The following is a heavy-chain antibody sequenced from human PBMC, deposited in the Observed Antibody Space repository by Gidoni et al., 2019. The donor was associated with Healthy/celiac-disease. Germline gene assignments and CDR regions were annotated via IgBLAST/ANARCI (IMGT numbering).Heavy chain of an antibody. Sequence: QVQLQQWGAGLLKPSETLSLTCAVYGGSFRGYYWSWIRQPPGKGLEWIGEINHSGSTNYNPSLKSRVTISVDTSKNQFSLKLSSVTAADTAVYYCARARMYSSRLNWFDPWGQGTLVTVSS. J-gene: IGHJ5*02. V-gene: IGHV4-34*01. CDR1: GGSFRGYY. D-gene: IGHD6-13*01. CDR2: INHSGST. CDR3: ARARMYSSRLNWFDP.